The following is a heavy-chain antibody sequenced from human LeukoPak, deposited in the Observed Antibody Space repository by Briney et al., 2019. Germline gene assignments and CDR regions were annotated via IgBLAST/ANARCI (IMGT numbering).Heavy chain of an antibody. CDR3: ASCSGGSCYSGRIDY. D-gene: IGHD2-15*01. CDR1: GFTFSSYS. Sequence: GGSLRLSCAASGFTFSSYSMNWVRQAPGKGLEWVSSISSSSSYIYYADSVKGRFTISRDNAKNSLYLQMNSLRAEDTAVYYCASCSGGSCYSGRIDYWGQGTPVTVS. CDR2: ISSSSSYI. V-gene: IGHV3-21*01. J-gene: IGHJ4*02.